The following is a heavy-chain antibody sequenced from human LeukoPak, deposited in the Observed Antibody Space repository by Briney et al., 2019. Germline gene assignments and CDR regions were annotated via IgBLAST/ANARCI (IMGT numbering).Heavy chain of an antibody. CDR1: GGSVTSGNW. Sequence: SGTLSLTCAVSGGSVTSGNWWCWVRQPPGQGLEWIGEIYDTWTPNYNPSLKGRVTLSVDKSNNEVHLRLNSVTAADTAVYFCARHQLAANTFDFWGQGTLVTVSS. J-gene: IGHJ4*02. D-gene: IGHD6-25*01. V-gene: IGHV4-4*02. CDR3: ARHQLAANTFDF. CDR2: IYDTWTP.